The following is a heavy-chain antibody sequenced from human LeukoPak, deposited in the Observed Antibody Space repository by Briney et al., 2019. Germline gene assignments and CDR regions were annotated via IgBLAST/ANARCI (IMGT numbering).Heavy chain of an antibody. CDR2: MNPNSGNT. CDR1: GYTFTSYD. J-gene: IGHJ4*02. Sequence: ASVKVSCKASGYTFTSYDINWVRQATGQGLEWMGWMNPNSGNTGYAQKFQGRVTMTRSTSISTAYMELSSLRSEDTAVYYCARSVGPWAGSVFGYWGQGTLVTVSS. CDR3: ARSVGPWAGSVFGY. V-gene: IGHV1-8*01. D-gene: IGHD6-19*01.